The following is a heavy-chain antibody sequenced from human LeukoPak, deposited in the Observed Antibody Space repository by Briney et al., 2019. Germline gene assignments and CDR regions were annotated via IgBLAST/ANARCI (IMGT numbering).Heavy chain of an antibody. J-gene: IGHJ4*02. CDR3: ARGRTTSGSYFPFDY. V-gene: IGHV4-34*01. Sequence: SETLSLTCAVYGGSFSGYYWSWIRQPPGKGQEWIGEINHSGSTNYNPSLKSRVTISVDTSKNQFSLKLSSVTAADTAVYYCARGRTTSGSYFPFDYWGQGTLVTVSS. D-gene: IGHD1-26*01. CDR1: GGSFSGYY. CDR2: INHSGST.